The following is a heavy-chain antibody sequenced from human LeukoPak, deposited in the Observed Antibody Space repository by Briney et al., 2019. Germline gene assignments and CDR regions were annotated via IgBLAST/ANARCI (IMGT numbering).Heavy chain of an antibody. V-gene: IGHV4-59*11. CDR3: ARAASSSWSQFDY. CDR1: GGSISSHY. Sequence: TSETLSLTCTVSGGSISSHYWSWIRQPPGKGLEWIGYIYYSGSTNYNPSLKSRVTISVDTSKNQFSLKVSSVTAADTAVYYCARAASSSWSQFDYWGQGILVTVSS. D-gene: IGHD6-13*01. J-gene: IGHJ4*02. CDR2: IYYSGST.